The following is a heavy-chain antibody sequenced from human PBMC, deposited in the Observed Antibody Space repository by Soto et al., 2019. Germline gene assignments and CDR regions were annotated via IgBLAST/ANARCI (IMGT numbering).Heavy chain of an antibody. J-gene: IGHJ5*02. V-gene: IGHV4-59*01. CDR2: IYYSGST. CDR3: ARSYDYIWGSYRLEGGWFDP. Sequence: TSETLSLTCTVSGGSISSYYWSWIRQPPGKGLEWIGYIYYSGSTNYNPSLKSRVTISVDTSKNQFSLKLSSVTAADTAVYYCARSYDYIWGSYRLEGGWFDPWGQGTLVTVSS. CDR1: GGSISSYY. D-gene: IGHD3-16*02.